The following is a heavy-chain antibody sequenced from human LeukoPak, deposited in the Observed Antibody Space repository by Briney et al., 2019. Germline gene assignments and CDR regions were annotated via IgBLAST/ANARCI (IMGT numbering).Heavy chain of an antibody. V-gene: IGHV3-30*03. CDR3: ARVQGGGFRTADS. CDR2: ISYDGTNK. Sequence: GGSLRLSCAASGFTFNSYGMHWVRQVPGKGLEWVAIISYDGTNKYYADSVKGRFTISRDSSKNTLYLQMNSLRPEDTAVYYCARVQGGGFRTADSWGQGTLVTVSS. J-gene: IGHJ4*02. CDR1: GFTFNSYG. D-gene: IGHD1-14*01.